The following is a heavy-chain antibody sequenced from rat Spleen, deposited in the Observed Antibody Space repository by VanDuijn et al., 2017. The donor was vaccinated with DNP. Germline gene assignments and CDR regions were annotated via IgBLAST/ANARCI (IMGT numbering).Heavy chain of an antibody. D-gene: IGHD1-11*01. Sequence: VQLKESGPGLVQPSQTLSLTCTVSGFSLTRYGVSWVRQPPGKGLEWIGYINYSCSTGYNPSLQSPISISRDTSKNQFSLQFNSVSTDDTATYYCARWRIGPHYFDYWGQGVMVTVSS. CDR2: INYSCST. CDR1: GFSLTRYG. J-gene: IGHJ2*01. V-gene: IGHV3-1*01. CDR3: ARWRIGPHYFDY.